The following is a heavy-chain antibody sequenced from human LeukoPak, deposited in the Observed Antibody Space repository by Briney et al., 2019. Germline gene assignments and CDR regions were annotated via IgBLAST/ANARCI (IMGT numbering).Heavy chain of an antibody. CDR3: ARDLGGSYSGYYYYYGMDV. CDR2: INPNSGGT. Sequence: ASVKVSCKASGYTFTGYYMHWVRQAPGQGLEWMGWINPNSGGTNYAQKFQGRVTMTRDTSISTAYMELSRLRSDDTAVYYCARDLGGSYSGYYYYYGMDVWGQGTTVTVSS. CDR1: GYTFTGYY. J-gene: IGHJ6*02. V-gene: IGHV1-2*02. D-gene: IGHD1-26*01.